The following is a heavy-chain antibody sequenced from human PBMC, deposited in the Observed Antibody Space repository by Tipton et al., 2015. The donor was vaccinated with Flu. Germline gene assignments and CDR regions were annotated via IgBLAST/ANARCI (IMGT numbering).Heavy chain of an antibody. CDR2: IFSSGIT. D-gene: IGHD2-2*01. CDR1: GGSIRSSTEY. V-gene: IGHV4-39*01. Sequence: TLSLTCTVSGGSIRSSTEYWGWVRQPPGKGLDWIGTIFSSGITYYNPSLKSRVTISVDTSKNQFSLKLSSVTAADTAVYYCARRYCSSTSCYLFDPWGQGTLVTVSS. CDR3: ARRYCSSTSCYLFDP. J-gene: IGHJ5*02.